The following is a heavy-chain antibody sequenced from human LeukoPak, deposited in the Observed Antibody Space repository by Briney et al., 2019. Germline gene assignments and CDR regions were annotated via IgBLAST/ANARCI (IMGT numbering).Heavy chain of an antibody. CDR3: TRGDGLKAFDY. CDR1: GFTFSTYA. V-gene: IGHV3-30-3*01. D-gene: IGHD5-24*01. Sequence: GGSLRLSCAASGFTFSTYAMHWVRQTPAKGLEWVAVISYDENKKYYADSVKGRFTISRDNSKNTLFLQMNRLRTEEKAVYYCTRGDGLKAFDYWGQGALVTVSS. CDR2: ISYDENKK. J-gene: IGHJ4*02.